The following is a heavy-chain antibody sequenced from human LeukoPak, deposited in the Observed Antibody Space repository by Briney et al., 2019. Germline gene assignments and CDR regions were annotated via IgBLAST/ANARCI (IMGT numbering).Heavy chain of an antibody. CDR1: GGTFSSYA. CDR2: IIPILGIA. Sequence: SVKVSCKASGGTFSSYAISWVRQAPGQGLEWMGRIIPILGIANYAQKFQGRVTITADKSTSTAYMELSSLRSEDTAVYYCAAESPRDAFDIWGQGTMVTVSS. V-gene: IGHV1-69*04. CDR3: AAESPRDAFDI. J-gene: IGHJ3*02.